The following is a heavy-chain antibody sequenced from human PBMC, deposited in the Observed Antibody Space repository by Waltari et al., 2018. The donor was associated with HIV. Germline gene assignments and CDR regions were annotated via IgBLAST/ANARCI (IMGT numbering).Heavy chain of an antibody. V-gene: IGHV4-61*01. Sequence: QVQLQESGPGLVKPSETLSLTCTVSGGSVSSGSYYWSWIRQPPGKGLEWIGYIYYSGSTNYNPSLKRRVTISVDTSKNQFSLKLSSVTAADTAVYYCARINSGSYPFDYWGQGTLVTVSS. D-gene: IGHD1-26*01. CDR1: GGSVSSGSYY. CDR3: ARINSGSYPFDY. J-gene: IGHJ4*02. CDR2: IYYSGST.